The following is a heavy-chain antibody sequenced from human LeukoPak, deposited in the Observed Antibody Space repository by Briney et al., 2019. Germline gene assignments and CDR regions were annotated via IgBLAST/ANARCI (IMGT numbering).Heavy chain of an antibody. J-gene: IGHJ4*02. CDR1: GGSISSGSYY. V-gene: IGHV4-61*02. D-gene: IGHD3-22*01. CDR3: ARNDYDSGGYYSDY. CDR2: IYTSGST. Sequence: SQTLSLTCTVSGGSISSGSYYWSWIRQPAGKGLEWIGRIYTSGSTNYNPSLKSRVTISVGTSKNQFSLKLSSVTAADTAVYYCARNDYDSGGYYSDYWGQGTLVTVSS.